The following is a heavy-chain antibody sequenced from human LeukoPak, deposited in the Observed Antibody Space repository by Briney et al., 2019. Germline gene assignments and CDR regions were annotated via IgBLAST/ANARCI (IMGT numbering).Heavy chain of an antibody. D-gene: IGHD2-2*02. Sequence: GRSLRLSCAASGFTFSSYGMHWVRQAPGKGLEWVAVIWYDGSSKYYADSVKGRFTISRDNSKNTLYLQMNSLRAEDTAVYYCAREGEGIVVVPAARPLTDYYYYGMDVWGQGTTVTVSS. CDR1: GFTFSSYG. CDR2: IWYDGSSK. J-gene: IGHJ6*02. CDR3: AREGEGIVVVPAARPLTDYYYYGMDV. V-gene: IGHV3-33*01.